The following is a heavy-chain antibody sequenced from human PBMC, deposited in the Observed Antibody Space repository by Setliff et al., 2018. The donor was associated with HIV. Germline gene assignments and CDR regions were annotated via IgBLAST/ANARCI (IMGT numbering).Heavy chain of an antibody. CDR1: GYTFTSYG. CDR3: ARDKRSFYGDYEGDAFDI. V-gene: IGHV1-18*01. J-gene: IGHJ3*02. CDR2: ISAYNGNT. D-gene: IGHD4-17*01. Sequence: ASVKVSCKASGYTFTSYGISWVRQAPGQGLEWMGWISAYNGNTDYAQKLQGRVTMTTDTSTSTAYMELRSLRSDDTAVYYCARDKRSFYGDYEGDAFDIWGQGTMVTVSS.